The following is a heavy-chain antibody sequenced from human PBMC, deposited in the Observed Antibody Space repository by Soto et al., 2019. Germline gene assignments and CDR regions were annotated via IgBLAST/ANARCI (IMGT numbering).Heavy chain of an antibody. Sequence: PSETLSLTCAVYGGSFSGYYWSWIRQPPGKGLEWIGEINHSGSTNYNPSLKSRVTISVDTSKNQFSLKLSSVTAADTAVYYCARGRGLEWLRSIYYYYGMDVWGQGTTVTVSS. CDR3: ARGRGLEWLRSIYYYYGMDV. CDR1: GGSFSGYY. D-gene: IGHD3-3*01. CDR2: INHSGST. V-gene: IGHV4-34*01. J-gene: IGHJ6*02.